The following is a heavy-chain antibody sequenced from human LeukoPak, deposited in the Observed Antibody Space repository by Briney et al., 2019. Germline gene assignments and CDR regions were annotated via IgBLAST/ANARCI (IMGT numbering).Heavy chain of an antibody. Sequence: GGSLRLSCAASGFTFSSYGMHWVRHAPGKGLEWVGFLRYDASYKYYADSVKGRFSISRDNSKNTLYLQMNSLRADDTAVYYCASHPDYYYDSSEIAFDIWGQGTMVTVSS. D-gene: IGHD3-22*01. CDR3: ASHPDYYYDSSEIAFDI. CDR1: GFTFSSYG. V-gene: IGHV3-30*02. J-gene: IGHJ3*02. CDR2: LRYDASYK.